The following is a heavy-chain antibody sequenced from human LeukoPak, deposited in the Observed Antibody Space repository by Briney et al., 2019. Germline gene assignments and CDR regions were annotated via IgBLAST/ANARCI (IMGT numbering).Heavy chain of an antibody. CDR3: AKDSWVAATPYYMDV. CDR2: IYHSGST. CDR1: GGSISSSNW. J-gene: IGHJ6*03. D-gene: IGHD2-15*01. Sequence: SGTLSLTCAVSGGSISSSNWWSWVRQPPGKGLEWIGEIYHSGSTNYNPSLKSRVTISVDKSKNQFSLKLSSVTAADTAVYYCAKDSWVAATPYYMDVWGKGTTVTVSS. V-gene: IGHV4-4*02.